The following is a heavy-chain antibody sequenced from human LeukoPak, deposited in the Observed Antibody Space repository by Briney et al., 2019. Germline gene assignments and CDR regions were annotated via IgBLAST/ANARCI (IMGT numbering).Heavy chain of an antibody. CDR1: GYTFTSYG. J-gene: IGHJ4*02. CDR2: ISAYNGNT. CDR3: ARDTAAAGTLSPWMQLWPLDY. Sequence: GASVKVSCKAPGYTFTSYGISWVRRAPGQGLEWMGWISAYNGNTNYAQKLQGRVTMTTDTSTSTAYMELRSLRSDDTAVYYCARDTAAAGTLSPWMQLWPLDYWGQGTLVTVSS. V-gene: IGHV1-18*01. D-gene: IGHD6-13*01.